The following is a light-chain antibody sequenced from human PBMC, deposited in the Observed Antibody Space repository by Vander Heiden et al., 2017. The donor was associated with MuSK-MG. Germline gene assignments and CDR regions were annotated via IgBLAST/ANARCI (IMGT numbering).Light chain of an antibody. CDR3: QQYGDSFMT. V-gene: IGKV3-20*01. Sequence: EIVLTQSPGTLSLSPGERATLSCRASQSVTTNYLAWYQQKPGQAPMLLIFGASNRATGISDRFSGSGSGTDFTFTISRLEPEEFAVYYCQQYGDSFMTFGQGTRLEIK. J-gene: IGKJ5*01. CDR1: QSVTTNY. CDR2: GAS.